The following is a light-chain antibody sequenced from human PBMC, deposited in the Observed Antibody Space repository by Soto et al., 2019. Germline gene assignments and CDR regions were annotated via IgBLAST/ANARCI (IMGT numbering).Light chain of an antibody. CDR3: QAWDCSTVV. CDR2: QDN. CDR1: KLGDRF. V-gene: IGLV3-1*01. Sequence: SYELTQPPSVSVSPGQTASITCSGDKLGDRFACWYQQKPGQSPVLVIYQDNKRPSGIPERFSGSNSGNTATLTISGTQAMDEADYYSQAWDCSTVVFGTGTKLTVL. J-gene: IGLJ1*01.